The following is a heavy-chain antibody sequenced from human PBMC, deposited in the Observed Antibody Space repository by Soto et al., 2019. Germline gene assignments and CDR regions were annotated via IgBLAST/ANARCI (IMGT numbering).Heavy chain of an antibody. V-gene: IGHV4-61*05. Sequence: SETLSLTCTVSGGSISSSSYYWGWIRQPPGKGLEWIGYIYYSGSTNYNPSLKSRVTISVDTSKNQFSLKLSSVTAADTAVYYCARDFDDFGDNVILDSWGQGTLVTVSS. D-gene: IGHD4-17*01. CDR1: GGSISSSSYY. CDR2: IYYSGST. CDR3: ARDFDDFGDNVILDS. J-gene: IGHJ4*02.